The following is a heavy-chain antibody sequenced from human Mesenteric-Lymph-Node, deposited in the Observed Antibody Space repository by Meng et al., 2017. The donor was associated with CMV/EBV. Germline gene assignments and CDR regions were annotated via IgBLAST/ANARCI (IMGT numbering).Heavy chain of an antibody. CDR1: GFTFSDYY. CDR3: ARAPRATYYYFDY. CDR2: INWNGGST. V-gene: IGHV3-20*04. J-gene: IGHJ4*02. D-gene: IGHD3-10*01. Sequence: GESLKISCAASGFTFSDYYMSWVRQAPGKGLEWVSGINWNGGSTGYADSVKGRFTISRDNAKNSLYLQMNSLRAEDTAVYYCARAPRATYYYFDYWGQGTLVTVSS.